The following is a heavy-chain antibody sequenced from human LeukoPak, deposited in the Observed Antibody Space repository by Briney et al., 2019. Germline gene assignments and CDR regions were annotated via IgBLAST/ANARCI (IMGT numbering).Heavy chain of an antibody. CDR2: IKQDGSEK. J-gene: IGHJ4*02. D-gene: IGHD3-10*01. V-gene: IGHV3-7*03. Sequence: PGGSLRLSCGASGFTFSSYWMSWVRQAPGKGLEWVANIKQDGSEKYYVDSVKGRFTISRDNAKNSLYLQMNSLRAEDTAVYYCARDLYGSGPIDYWGQGTLVTVSS. CDR1: GFTFSSYW. CDR3: ARDLYGSGPIDY.